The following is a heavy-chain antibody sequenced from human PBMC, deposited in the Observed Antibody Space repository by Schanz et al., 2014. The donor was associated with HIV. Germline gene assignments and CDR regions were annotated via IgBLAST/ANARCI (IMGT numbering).Heavy chain of an antibody. CDR1: EFIFSSYA. Sequence: VQLVESGGGLVQPGRSLRLSCAASEFIFSSYAMHWVRQAPGKGLEWVAGMSHDGFSKYFADSVKGRFIISRDNSKNTLYLQMKSLRAEDTAVYYCAKAPRGPTTFEYWGQGTLVAVSS. J-gene: IGHJ4*02. D-gene: IGHD3-10*01. CDR3: AKAPRGPTTFEY. CDR2: MSHDGFSK. V-gene: IGHV3-30-3*01.